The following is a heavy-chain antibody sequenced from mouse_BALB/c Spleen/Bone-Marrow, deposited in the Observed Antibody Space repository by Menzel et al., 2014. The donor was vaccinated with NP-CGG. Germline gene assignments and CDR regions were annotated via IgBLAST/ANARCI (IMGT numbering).Heavy chain of an antibody. J-gene: IGHJ2*01. CDR3: TRSYGSSYEYYFDY. CDR2: IYPSDSYT. CDR1: GYTFTSYW. Sequence: QVQLQQSGAELVRPGASVKLSCKASGYTFTSYWINWVKQRPGQGLEWIGNIYPSDSYTNYNQKFKDKATLTVDKSSSTAYMQLSSPTSEDSAVYYCTRSYGSSYEYYFDYWGQCTTLPVSS. D-gene: IGHD1-1*01. V-gene: IGHV1-69*02.